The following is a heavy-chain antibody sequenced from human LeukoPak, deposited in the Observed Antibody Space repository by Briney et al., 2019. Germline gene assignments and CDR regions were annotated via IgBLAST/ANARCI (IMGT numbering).Heavy chain of an antibody. V-gene: IGHV4-38-2*02. CDR2: IYHSGTT. CDR1: GYSISSGYY. Sequence: SETLSLTCTVSGYSISSGYYWVWIRQPPGKGLEWIGSIYHSGTTYYNPSFKSRVTISVDTSKNQFSLKLSSVTAADTAVYYCARIGRGSGSKRPYWGQGTLVTVSS. J-gene: IGHJ4*02. CDR3: ARIGRGSGSKRPY. D-gene: IGHD2-15*01.